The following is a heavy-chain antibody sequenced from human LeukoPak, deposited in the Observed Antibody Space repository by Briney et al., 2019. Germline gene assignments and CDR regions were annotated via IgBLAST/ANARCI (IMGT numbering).Heavy chain of an antibody. CDR2: ISGSGSTT. D-gene: IGHD6-19*01. J-gene: IGHJ4*02. V-gene: IGHV3-11*04. CDR3: ARDYSSGWYYFDY. CDR1: GFTFSDHC. Sequence: PGGSLRLSCAASGFTFSDHCMNWIRQAPGKGLEWVSYISGSGSTTYYADSVKGRFTISRDNAENSLYLQMNSLRAEDTAVYYCARDYSSGWYYFDYWGQGTLVTVSS.